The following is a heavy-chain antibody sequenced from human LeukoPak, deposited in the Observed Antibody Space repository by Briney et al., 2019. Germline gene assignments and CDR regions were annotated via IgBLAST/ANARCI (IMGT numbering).Heavy chain of an antibody. J-gene: IGHJ4*02. V-gene: IGHV3-74*01. Sequence: GGSLRLSCAASGFTFSSYWMHWVRQAPGKGLVWVSRINSDGSSTSYADSVKGRFTISRDNAKNTLYLQMNSLRAEDTAVYYCARVRAGGYYYDSSGGYYFDYWGQGTLVTVSS. D-gene: IGHD3-22*01. CDR2: INSDGSST. CDR3: ARVRAGGYYYDSSGGYYFDY. CDR1: GFTFSSYW.